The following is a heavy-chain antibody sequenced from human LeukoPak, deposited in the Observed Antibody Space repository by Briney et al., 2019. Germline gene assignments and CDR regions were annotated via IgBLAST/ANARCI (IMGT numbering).Heavy chain of an antibody. D-gene: IGHD1-26*01. CDR1: GFTFSSYG. J-gene: IGHJ4*02. Sequence: GGSLRLSCAASGFTFSSYGMHWVRQAPGKGLEWVAFIRYDGSNKYYADSVKGRFTISRDNSKNTLYLQMNSLRAEDTAVYYCAREYIVGATVFDYWGQGTLVTVSS. V-gene: IGHV3-30*02. CDR2: IRYDGSNK. CDR3: AREYIVGATVFDY.